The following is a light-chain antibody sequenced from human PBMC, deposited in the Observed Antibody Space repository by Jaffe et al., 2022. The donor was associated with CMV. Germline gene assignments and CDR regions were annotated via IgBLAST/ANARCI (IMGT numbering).Light chain of an antibody. Sequence: QSALTQPPSASGSPGQSVTISCTGTSSDIGIYNYVSWYQHHPGKAPKLMIYEVSKRPSGIPDRFSGSKSGNTASLTVSGLQAEDEADYYCSSYAGSDNWGVFGGGTKLTVL. J-gene: IGLJ3*02. CDR1: SSDIGIYNY. CDR2: EVS. CDR3: SSYAGSDNWGV. V-gene: IGLV2-8*01.